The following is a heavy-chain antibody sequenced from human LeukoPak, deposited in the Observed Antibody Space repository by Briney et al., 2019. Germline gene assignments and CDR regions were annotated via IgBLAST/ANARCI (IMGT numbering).Heavy chain of an antibody. CDR1: GFTFSSYS. CDR3: ARNYYDSSGYHRPLDY. Sequence: GGSLRLSCAASGFTFSSYSMNWVRQAPGKGLEWVSSISSSSSYIYYADSVKGRFTISRDNAKNSLYLQMNSLRAEDTAVYYCARNYYDSSGYHRPLDYWGQGTLVTVSS. D-gene: IGHD3-22*01. J-gene: IGHJ4*02. V-gene: IGHV3-21*01. CDR2: ISSSSSYI.